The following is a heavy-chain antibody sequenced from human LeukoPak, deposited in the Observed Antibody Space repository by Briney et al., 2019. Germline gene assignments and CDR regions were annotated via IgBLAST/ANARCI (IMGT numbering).Heavy chain of an antibody. CDR2: IWFDGSNI. CDR1: GFNFSSYG. D-gene: IGHD6-19*01. Sequence: PGGSLRLSCAASGFNFSSYGMHWVRQAPGQELEWVTSIWFDGSNIHYADSVKGRVTISRDNSKSALYLQMNSLRAEDTAIYYCARDSLPMAVTGPFDHWGQGALVTVSS. CDR3: ARDSLPMAVTGPFDH. V-gene: IGHV3-33*01. J-gene: IGHJ4*02.